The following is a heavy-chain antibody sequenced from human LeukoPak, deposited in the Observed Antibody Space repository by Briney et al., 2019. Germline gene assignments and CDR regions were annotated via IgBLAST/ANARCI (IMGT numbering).Heavy chain of an antibody. J-gene: IGHJ4*02. CDR1: GFTFSNAW. CDR3: STTYYYDSSEGY. Sequence: GGSLRLSCAASGFTFSNAWMNWVRQAPGKGLEWVGRIKSKTDGGTTDYAAPVKGRFTISRDDSKTTLYLQMNSLKTEDTAVYYCSTTYYYDSSEGYWGQGTLVTVSS. V-gene: IGHV3-15*07. D-gene: IGHD3-22*01. CDR2: IKSKTDGGTT.